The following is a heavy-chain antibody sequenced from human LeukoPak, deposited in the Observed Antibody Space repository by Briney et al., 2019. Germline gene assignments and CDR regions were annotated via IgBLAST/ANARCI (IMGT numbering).Heavy chain of an antibody. V-gene: IGHV3-21*04. CDR2: ISSSSSYI. J-gene: IGHJ3*02. CDR3: ARDPQEGAFDI. Sequence: GGSLRLSCAASGFTFSSYSMNWVRQAPGKGLEWVSSISSSSSYIYYADSVKGRFTISRDNAKNSLYLQMNSLRAEDTAVYYCARDPQEGAFDIWGQGTMVTVSS. CDR1: GFTFSSYS.